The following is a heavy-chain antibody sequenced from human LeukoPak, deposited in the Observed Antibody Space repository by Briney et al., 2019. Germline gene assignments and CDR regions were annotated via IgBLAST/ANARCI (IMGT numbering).Heavy chain of an antibody. Sequence: GASVKVSCKASGYTFTGYYMHWVRQAPGQGLEWMGWINPNSGGTNYAQKFQGRVTMTRDTSISTAYMELSRLRSDDTAVYYCARDRYSNYGHFDYWGQGTLVTVSS. J-gene: IGHJ4*02. V-gene: IGHV1-2*02. CDR2: INPNSGGT. CDR1: GYTFTGYY. CDR3: ARDRYSNYGHFDY. D-gene: IGHD4-11*01.